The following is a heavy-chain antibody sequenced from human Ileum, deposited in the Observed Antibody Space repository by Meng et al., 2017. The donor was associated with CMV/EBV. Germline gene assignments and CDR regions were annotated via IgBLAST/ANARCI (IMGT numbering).Heavy chain of an antibody. D-gene: IGHD3-3*02. CDR3: ARSTGLAVDS. J-gene: IGHJ4*02. Sequence: KVSCKASGYTFSDYYMHWVRQAPGQGLERMGRINLNSGGTNYAQKFQGRVTMTRDTSISTAYMELSSLTSDDTAVYYCARSTGLAVDSWGQGTPVTVSS. V-gene: IGHV1-2*06. CDR1: GYTFSDYY. CDR2: INLNSGGT.